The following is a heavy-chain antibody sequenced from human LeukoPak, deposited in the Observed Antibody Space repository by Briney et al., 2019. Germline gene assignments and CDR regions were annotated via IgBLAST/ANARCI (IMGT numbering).Heavy chain of an antibody. Sequence: GGSLRLSCAASGFTFSSDAMSWVRQAPGKGLEWVSGISGSGTNTYYADSVKGRFTISRDNSKNTLYVQMNSLRAEDTAVYYCAKLVGATVTSDYWGQGTLVTVSS. CDR3: AKLVGATVTSDY. D-gene: IGHD4-17*01. CDR1: GFTFSSDA. CDR2: ISGSGTNT. V-gene: IGHV3-23*01. J-gene: IGHJ4*02.